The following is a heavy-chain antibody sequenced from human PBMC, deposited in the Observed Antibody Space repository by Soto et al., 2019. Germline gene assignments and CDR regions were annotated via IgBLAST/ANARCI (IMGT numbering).Heavy chain of an antibody. J-gene: IGHJ4*02. V-gene: IGHV3-23*01. D-gene: IGHD6-19*01. Sequence: EVQLLESGGGLVQPGGSLRLSCAASGFTFRTYAMSWVRQAPGKGLEWVSALSGSGGATYYADSVKGRFPISRDNSKKTLYLQMNSLRAEDTAVYYCAKSPVIAVAGPDYWGQGTLVTVSS. CDR1: GFTFRTYA. CDR3: AKSPVIAVAGPDY. CDR2: LSGSGGAT.